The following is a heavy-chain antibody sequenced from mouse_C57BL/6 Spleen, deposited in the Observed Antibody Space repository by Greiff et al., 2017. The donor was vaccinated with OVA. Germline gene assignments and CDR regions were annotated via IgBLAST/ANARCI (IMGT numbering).Heavy chain of an antibody. CDR2: ISYDGSN. V-gene: IGHV3-6*01. Sequence: EVHLVESGPGLVKPSQSLSLTCSVTGYSITSGYYWNWIRQFPGNKLEWMGYISYDGSNNYNPSLKNRISITRDTSKNQFFLKLNSVTTEDTATYYCARDWDGAMDYWGQGTSVTVSS. CDR1: GYSITSGYY. J-gene: IGHJ4*01. CDR3: ARDWDGAMDY. D-gene: IGHD4-1*01.